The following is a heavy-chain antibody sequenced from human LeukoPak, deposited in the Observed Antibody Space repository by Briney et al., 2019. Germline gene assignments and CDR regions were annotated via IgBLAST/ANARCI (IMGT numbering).Heavy chain of an antibody. D-gene: IGHD1-26*01. J-gene: IGHJ4*02. CDR3: ATEQPLVGATKYYFDY. V-gene: IGHV1-24*01. CDR2: FDPEDGET. Sequence: ASVKVSCKVSGYTLTELSMHWVRQAPGKGLEWMGGFDPEDGETIYAQKFQGRVTMTEDTSTDTAYMGLSSLRSEDTAVYYCATEQPLVGATKYYFDYWGQGTLVTVSS. CDR1: GYTLTELS.